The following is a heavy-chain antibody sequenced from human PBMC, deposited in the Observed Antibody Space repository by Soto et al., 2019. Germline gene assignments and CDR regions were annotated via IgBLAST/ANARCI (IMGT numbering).Heavy chain of an antibody. CDR2: ISAYNGNT. CDR1: GYTFTSYG. J-gene: IGHJ6*03. Sequence: ASVKVSCKASGYTFTSYGISWVRQAPGQGLEWMGWISAYNGNTNYAQKLQGRVTMTTDTSTSTAYMELRSLRSDDTAVYYCARDPTQPYYYGSSMDVWGKGTTVTVSS. D-gene: IGHD3-10*01. CDR3: ARDPTQPYYYGSSMDV. V-gene: IGHV1-18*01.